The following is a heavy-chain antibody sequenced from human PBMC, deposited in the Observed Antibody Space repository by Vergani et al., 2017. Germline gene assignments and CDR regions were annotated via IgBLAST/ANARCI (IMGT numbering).Heavy chain of an antibody. D-gene: IGHD2-2*01. CDR2: ISGSGGST. CDR1: GFTFSSYA. Sequence: EVQLLESGGGLVQPGGSLRLSCAASGFTFSSYAMSWVRQAPGQGLEWVSAISGSGGSTYYADSVKGRFTISRDNSKDTLYLQMNSLRAEDTAVYYCAKGLCSVGCRSTSCYRNYYYYMDVWSKGTTVTVSS. J-gene: IGHJ6*03. V-gene: IGHV3-23*01. CDR3: AKGLCSVGCRSTSCYRNYYYYMDV.